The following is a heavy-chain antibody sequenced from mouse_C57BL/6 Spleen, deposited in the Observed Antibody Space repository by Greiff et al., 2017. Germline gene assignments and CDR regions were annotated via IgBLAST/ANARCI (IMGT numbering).Heavy chain of an antibody. V-gene: IGHV1-55*01. Sequence: QVQLQQPGAELVKPGASVKMSCKASGYTFTSYWITWVKQRPGQGLAWIGDIYPGSGSTNYNEKFKGKATLTVDTSPRTAYMQLSSLTSEDSAVYYGARAYYSNPYAMDYWGQGTSVTVSS. D-gene: IGHD2-5*01. J-gene: IGHJ4*01. CDR3: ARAYYSNPYAMDY. CDR2: IYPGSGST. CDR1: GYTFTSYW.